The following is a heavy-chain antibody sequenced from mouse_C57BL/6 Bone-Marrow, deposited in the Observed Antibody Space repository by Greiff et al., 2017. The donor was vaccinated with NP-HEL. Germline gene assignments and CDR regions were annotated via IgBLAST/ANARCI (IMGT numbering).Heavy chain of an antibody. Sequence: EVQGVESGGGLVQSGRSLRLSCATSGFTFSDFYMEWVRQAPGKGLEWIAASRNKANDYTTEYSASVKGRFIVSRDTSQSILYLQMNALRAEDTAMYYCARDGSMVTYAMDYWGQGTSVTVSS. CDR2: SRNKANDYTT. D-gene: IGHD1-1*02. J-gene: IGHJ4*01. CDR1: GFTFSDFY. CDR3: ARDGSMVTYAMDY. V-gene: IGHV7-1*01.